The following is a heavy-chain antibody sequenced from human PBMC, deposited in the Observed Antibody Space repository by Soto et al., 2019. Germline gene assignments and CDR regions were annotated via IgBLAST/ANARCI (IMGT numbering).Heavy chain of an antibody. CDR2: IYYSGST. CDR3: ARIMWDIVVVPAYYYYYMDV. CDR1: GGSISSYY. J-gene: IGHJ6*03. D-gene: IGHD2-2*01. V-gene: IGHV4-59*08. Sequence: SETLSLTCTVSGGSISSYYWSWIRQPPGKGLEWIGYIYYSGSTNYNPSLKSRVTISVDTSKNQFSLKLSSVTAADTAVYYCARIMWDIVVVPAYYYYYMDVWGKGTTVTVS.